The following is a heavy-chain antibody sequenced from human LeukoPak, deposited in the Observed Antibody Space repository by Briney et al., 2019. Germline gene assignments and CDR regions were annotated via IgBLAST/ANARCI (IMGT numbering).Heavy chain of an antibody. Sequence: TLSLTCTVSGGSISSGASDWGWIRQHPKRGLEWVGYINHSGSTYYNPSLGSRVTMSVDTSKNQFSLKLSSVTAADSAVYYCARAARQGFTMIVVPFFYFDLWGRGTLVTVSS. D-gene: IGHD3-22*01. V-gene: IGHV4-31*03. CDR3: ARAARQGFTMIVVPFFYFDL. CDR2: INHSGST. CDR1: GGSISSGASD. J-gene: IGHJ2*01.